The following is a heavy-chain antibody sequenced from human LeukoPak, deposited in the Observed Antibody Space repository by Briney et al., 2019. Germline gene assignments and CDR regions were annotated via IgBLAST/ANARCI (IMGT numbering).Heavy chain of an antibody. D-gene: IGHD4-17*01. CDR3: AKDLTTVNRGYYFDY. J-gene: IGHJ4*02. Sequence: PGGSLRLSCAASGFTFNSYAMSWVRQAPGKGLEWVSAISGSGGSTYYADSVKGRFTISRDNSKNTLYLQMNNLRAEDTAVYYCAKDLTTVNRGYYFDYWGQGTLVTVSS. CDR1: GFTFNSYA. CDR2: ISGSGGST. V-gene: IGHV3-23*01.